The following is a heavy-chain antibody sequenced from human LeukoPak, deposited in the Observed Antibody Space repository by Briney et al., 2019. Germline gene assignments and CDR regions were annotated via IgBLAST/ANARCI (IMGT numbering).Heavy chain of an antibody. Sequence: GGSLRLSCAASGFTFSSYSMNWVRQAPGKGLEWVSSITSRSNYIYYADSVNGRFTISRDNAKNSLYLQMNSLRAEDTAVYYCANGAPDYCDSWGQGTLVTVSS. CDR1: GFTFSSYS. V-gene: IGHV3-21*01. D-gene: IGHD3-10*01. CDR3: ANGAPDYCDS. J-gene: IGHJ4*02. CDR2: ITSRSNYI.